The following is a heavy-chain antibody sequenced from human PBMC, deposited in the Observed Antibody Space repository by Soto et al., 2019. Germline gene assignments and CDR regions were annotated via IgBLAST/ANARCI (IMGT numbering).Heavy chain of an antibody. Sequence: EVQLVESGGGLVQPGGSLRLSCAASGFTFSSYWMSWVRQAPGKGLEWVANIKQDGSEKYYVDSVKGRFTISRDNAKNSLYLQMNSLRAEDTAVYYCASLTSTYYDFWSGYKVGYFDYWGQGPLVTVSS. CDR2: IKQDGSEK. D-gene: IGHD3-3*01. V-gene: IGHV3-7*01. CDR1: GFTFSSYW. J-gene: IGHJ4*02. CDR3: ASLTSTYYDFWSGYKVGYFDY.